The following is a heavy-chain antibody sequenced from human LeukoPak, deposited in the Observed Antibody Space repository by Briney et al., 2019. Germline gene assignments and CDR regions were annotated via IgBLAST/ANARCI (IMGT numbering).Heavy chain of an antibody. Sequence: ASVKVSCKASGGTFGSSAISWVRQAPGQGLEWMGRIIPILGIANYAQKFQGRVTITADKSTSTAYMELSSLRSEDTAVYYCASDKVTGIAAASDPWGQGTLVTVSS. V-gene: IGHV1-69*04. J-gene: IGHJ5*02. CDR3: ASDKVTGIAAASDP. CDR1: GGTFGSSA. D-gene: IGHD6-13*01. CDR2: IIPILGIA.